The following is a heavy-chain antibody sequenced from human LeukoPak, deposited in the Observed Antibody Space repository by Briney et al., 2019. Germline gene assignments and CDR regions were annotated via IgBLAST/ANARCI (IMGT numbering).Heavy chain of an antibody. V-gene: IGHV4-59*08. J-gene: IGHJ4*02. CDR2: IYYSGST. CDR1: GGSISSYY. CDR3: ARHGDYYGSGSYYNPFDY. Sequence: SSETLSLTCTVSGGSISSYYWSWIRQPPGKGLEWIGYIYYSGSTNYNPSLKSRVTISVDTSKNQFSLKLSSVTAADTAVYYCARHGDYYGSGSYYNPFDYWGQGTLVTVSS. D-gene: IGHD3-10*01.